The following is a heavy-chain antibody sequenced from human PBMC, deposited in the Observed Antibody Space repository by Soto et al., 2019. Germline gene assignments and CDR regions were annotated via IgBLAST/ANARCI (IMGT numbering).Heavy chain of an antibody. CDR3: ARQQWLVLNAFDI. Sequence: KTSETLSLTCTVSGGSISSYYWSWIRQPPGKGLEWIGYIYYSGSTNYNPSLKSRVTISVDTSKNQFSLKLSSVTAADTAVYYCARQQWLVLNAFDIWGHGTMVTVSS. D-gene: IGHD6-19*01. CDR1: GGSISSYY. J-gene: IGHJ3*02. CDR2: IYYSGST. V-gene: IGHV4-59*01.